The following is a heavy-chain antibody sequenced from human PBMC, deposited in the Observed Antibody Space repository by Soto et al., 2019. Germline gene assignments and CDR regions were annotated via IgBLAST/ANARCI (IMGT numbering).Heavy chain of an antibody. V-gene: IGHV4-59*08. J-gene: IGHJ6*03. D-gene: IGHD6-6*01. CDR1: GGSISSYY. CDR3: ARHSSSSKEANYYCYYMDV. Sequence: KTSETLSLTCTVSGGSISSYYWSWIRQPPGKGLEWIGYIYYSGSTNYNPSLKSRVTISVDTSKNQFSLKLSSVTAADTAVYYCARHSSSSKEANYYCYYMDVWGKGTTVTVSS. CDR2: IYYSGST.